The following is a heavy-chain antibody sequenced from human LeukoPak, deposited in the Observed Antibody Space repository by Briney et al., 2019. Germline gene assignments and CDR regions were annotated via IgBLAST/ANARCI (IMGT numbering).Heavy chain of an antibody. CDR3: ARGRVGDTRYYFDY. Sequence: PSETLSLTCTVSGGSISSYYWSWIRQPPGKGLEWIGYIYYSGSTNYNPSLKSRVTISVDTSKNQFSLKLSSVTAADTAVYYCARGRVGDTRYYFDYWGQGTLVTVSS. CDR2: IYYSGST. D-gene: IGHD1-26*01. CDR1: GGSISSYY. J-gene: IGHJ4*02. V-gene: IGHV4-59*12.